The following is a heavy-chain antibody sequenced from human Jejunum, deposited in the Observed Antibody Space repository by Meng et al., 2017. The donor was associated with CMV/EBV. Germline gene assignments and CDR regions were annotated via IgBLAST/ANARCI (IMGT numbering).Heavy chain of an antibody. D-gene: IGHD1-26*01. Sequence: SCKASGYTFTDYWIGGVRQMPGKGLEWMGNIYPGDSDTRYSPSFQGQVTISADKSINTAYLQWDALQASDTAIYYCARHMHGLGTDPWGQGTLVTVSS. V-gene: IGHV5-51*01. CDR1: GYTFTDYW. J-gene: IGHJ5*02. CDR2: IYPGDSDT. CDR3: ARHMHGLGTDP.